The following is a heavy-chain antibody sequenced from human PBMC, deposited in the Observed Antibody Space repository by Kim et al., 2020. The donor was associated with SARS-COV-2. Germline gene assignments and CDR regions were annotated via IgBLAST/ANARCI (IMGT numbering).Heavy chain of an antibody. CDR3: TSPATGSSSGRGAFDI. V-gene: IGHV3-48*02. Sequence: GGSLRLSCGVSGLTFSSYSMNWVRQAPGKGLEWVAYISASSSTIYYAESVKGRFTISRDNAKSSVYLQMNRLTYDDTAVYYCTSPATGSSSGRGAFDIWGQGTMVSVSS. J-gene: IGHJ3*02. D-gene: IGHD6-19*01. CDR1: GLTFSSYS. CDR2: ISASSSTI.